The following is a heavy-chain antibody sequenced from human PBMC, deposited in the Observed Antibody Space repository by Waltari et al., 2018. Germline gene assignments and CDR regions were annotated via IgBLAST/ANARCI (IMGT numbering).Heavy chain of an antibody. CDR2: ISDDETSI. CDR1: GFRFSHYW. CDR3: ARLAPRTYRSPVPGRHYYYGMDV. Sequence: EEQLLESGGGLVQPGDSLRLSCAGSGFRFSHYWMNWVRQAPGQGLVWVARISDDETSISYADSVKGRFTISRDNAKNTVYLQMKRLRVEDTAVYYCARLAPRTYRSPVPGRHYYYGMDVWGQGTTVTVSS. D-gene: IGHD3-10*01. V-gene: IGHV3-74*01. J-gene: IGHJ6*02.